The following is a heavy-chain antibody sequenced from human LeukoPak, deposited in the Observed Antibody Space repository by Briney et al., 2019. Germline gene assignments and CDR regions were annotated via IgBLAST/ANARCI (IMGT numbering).Heavy chain of an antibody. Sequence: AVISYDGINTYYADSVKGRFTISRDNSKNTLYLQMNSLRAEDTAVYYCAKVSDSSGYYFSYWGQGTLVTVSS. CDR2: ISYDGINT. D-gene: IGHD3-22*01. CDR3: AKVSDSSGYYFSY. J-gene: IGHJ4*02. V-gene: IGHV3-30*18.